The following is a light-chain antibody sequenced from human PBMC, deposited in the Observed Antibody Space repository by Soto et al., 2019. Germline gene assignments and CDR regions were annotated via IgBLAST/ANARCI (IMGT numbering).Light chain of an antibody. CDR3: QQYYSYPWT. V-gene: IGKV1-5*01. J-gene: IGKJ1*01. CDR2: DIS. CDR1: QIVSNV. Sequence: DIQMTQSPSTLSASLGDRVTITCRAVQIVSNVLAWFQQKPGRAPKLLIFDISNLASGVPSRFSGSGSGSATEFTLTISSLQPDDSATYYCQQYYSYPWTFGQGTKVDIK.